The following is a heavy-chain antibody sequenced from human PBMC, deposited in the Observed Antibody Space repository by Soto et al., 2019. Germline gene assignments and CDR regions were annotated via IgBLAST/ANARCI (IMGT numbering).Heavy chain of an antibody. D-gene: IGHD2-2*02. CDR2: IYFTGTT. Sequence: LSXTCTVSGGTIGSYYCSWIRQPPGKGLEWIGYIYFTGTTNYNPSLKSRVTISIDRSKNQFSLKLSYVTAADTAVYYCARGSCSSASCYTGDFWGQGTLVTVSS. CDR3: ARGSCSSASCYTGDF. CDR1: GGTIGSYY. V-gene: IGHV4-59*01. J-gene: IGHJ4*02.